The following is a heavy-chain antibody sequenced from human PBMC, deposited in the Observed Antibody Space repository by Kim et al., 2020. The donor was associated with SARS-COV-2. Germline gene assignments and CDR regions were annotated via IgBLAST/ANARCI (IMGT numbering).Heavy chain of an antibody. V-gene: IGHV1-18*01. CDR3: ARDSSGPGGY. J-gene: IGHJ4*02. D-gene: IGHD3-22*01. CDR2: NT. Sequence: NTNYAQKLQGRVTMTTDTSTSTAYMELRSLRSDDTAVYYCARDSSGPGGYWGQGTLVTVSS.